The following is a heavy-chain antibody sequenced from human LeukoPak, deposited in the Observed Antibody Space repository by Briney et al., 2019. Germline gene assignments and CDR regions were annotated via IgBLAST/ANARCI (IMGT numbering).Heavy chain of an antibody. Sequence: ASVKVSCKASGYTFTSYGISWVRQAPGQGLEWMGWISAYNGNTNYAQKLQGRVTMTTDTSTSTAYMELRSLRSDNTAVYYCAILAYCGGDCYSSYFDYWGQGTLVTVSS. CDR3: AILAYCGGDCYSSYFDY. CDR1: GYTFTSYG. D-gene: IGHD2-21*02. CDR2: ISAYNGNT. V-gene: IGHV1-18*01. J-gene: IGHJ4*02.